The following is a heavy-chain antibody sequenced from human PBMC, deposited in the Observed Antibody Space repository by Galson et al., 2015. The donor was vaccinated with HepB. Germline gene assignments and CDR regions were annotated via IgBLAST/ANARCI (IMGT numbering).Heavy chain of an antibody. J-gene: IGHJ5*02. CDR2: IYYSGST. CDR1: GGSISSSSYY. V-gene: IGHV4-39*01. Sequence: LSLTCTVSGGSISSSSYYWGWIRQPPGKGLEWIGSIYYSGSTYYNPSLKSRVTISVDTSKNQFSLKLSSVTAADTAVYYCARVDTAMVTLRWFDPWGQGTLVTVSS. D-gene: IGHD5-18*01. CDR3: ARVDTAMVTLRWFDP.